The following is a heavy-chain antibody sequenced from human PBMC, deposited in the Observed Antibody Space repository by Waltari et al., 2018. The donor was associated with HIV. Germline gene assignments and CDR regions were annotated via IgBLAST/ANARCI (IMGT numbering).Heavy chain of an antibody. D-gene: IGHD1-26*01. CDR2: IKPDSSEK. CDR1: GFSIGSYW. V-gene: IGHV3-7*01. CDR3: TRGGYWEPPDY. Sequence: QLVESGGDLVPPGGSLRLSCVFSGFSIGSYWMTWVRQAQGKGLEWVANIKPDSSEKHYVGSVKGRFTVSRDNARDSLFLHMDTLRVDDTAVYYCTRGGYWEPPDYWGQGTLVTVSS. J-gene: IGHJ4*02.